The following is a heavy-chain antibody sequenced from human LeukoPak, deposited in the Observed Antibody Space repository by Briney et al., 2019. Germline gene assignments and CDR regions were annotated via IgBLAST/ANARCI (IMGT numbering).Heavy chain of an antibody. CDR3: ARERRGGYNYVDH. V-gene: IGHV4-59*01. CDR1: VGSISSYY. D-gene: IGHD5-24*01. J-gene: IGHJ4*02. Sequence: SETLSLTCSVSVGSISSYYWSWIRQPPGKGLEWIAYINYSGTTNYNPSLKSRVTISLDTSKNQFSLKLSSVTAADTAVYYCARERRGGYNYVDHWGQGTLVTVSS. CDR2: INYSGTT.